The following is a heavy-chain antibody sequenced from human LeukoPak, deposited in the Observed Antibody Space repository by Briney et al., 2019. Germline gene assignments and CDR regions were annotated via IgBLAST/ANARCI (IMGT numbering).Heavy chain of an antibody. CDR2: IHTSGST. CDR3: ARDPVLLWFGESETGDAFDI. CDR1: GGSISSYY. V-gene: IGHV4-4*07. Sequence: PSETLSLTCTVSGGSISSYYWSWIRQPAGKGLEWIGRIHTSGSTNYNPSLKSRVTMSVDTSKNQFSLKLTSVTAADTAVYYCARDPVLLWFGESETGDAFDIWGQGTMVSVSS. J-gene: IGHJ3*02. D-gene: IGHD3-10*01.